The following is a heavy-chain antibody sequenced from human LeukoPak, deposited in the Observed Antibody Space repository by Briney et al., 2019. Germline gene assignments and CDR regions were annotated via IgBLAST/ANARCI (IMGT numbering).Heavy chain of an antibody. Sequence: GASVKVSCKASGYAFTGYYMHWVRQAPGQGLEWMGWINPNSGGTNYAQKFQGRVTMARDTSISTAYMELSRLRPDDTAVYYCARQSDWVVPGENDYWGQGTLVTVSS. CDR1: GYAFTGYY. D-gene: IGHD3/OR15-3a*01. J-gene: IGHJ4*02. V-gene: IGHV1-2*02. CDR3: ARQSDWVVPGENDY. CDR2: INPNSGGT.